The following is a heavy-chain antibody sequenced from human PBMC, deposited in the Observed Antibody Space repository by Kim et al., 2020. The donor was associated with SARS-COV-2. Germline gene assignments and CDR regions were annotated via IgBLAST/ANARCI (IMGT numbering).Heavy chain of an antibody. V-gene: IGHV1-8*01. Sequence: ASVKVSCKASGYTFTSYDINWVRQATGQGLEWMGWMNPNSGNTGYAQKFQGRVTMTRNTSISTAYMELSSLRSEDTAVYYCASVSSGWYGADAFDIWGQGTMVTVSS. CDR1: GYTFTSYD. J-gene: IGHJ3*02. CDR3: ASVSSGWYGADAFDI. CDR2: MNPNSGNT. D-gene: IGHD6-19*01.